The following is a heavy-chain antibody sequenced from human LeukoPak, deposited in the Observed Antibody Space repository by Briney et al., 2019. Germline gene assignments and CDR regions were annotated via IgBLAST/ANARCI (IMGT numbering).Heavy chain of an antibody. Sequence: GGSLRLSCAASGFTFSSYAMSWVRQAPGKGLEWVSAISGSGGSTYYADSVKGRFTISRDNSKNTLYLQMNSLRAEDTAVYYCAKIAGYCSSTSCWYFDYWGQGTLVTDSS. CDR3: AKIAGYCSSTSCWYFDY. V-gene: IGHV3-23*01. CDR2: ISGSGGST. J-gene: IGHJ4*02. D-gene: IGHD2-2*03. CDR1: GFTFSSYA.